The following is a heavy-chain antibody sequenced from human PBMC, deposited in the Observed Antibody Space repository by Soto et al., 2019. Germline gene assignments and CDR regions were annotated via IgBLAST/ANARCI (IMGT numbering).Heavy chain of an antibody. CDR1: GFTFSSYA. J-gene: IGHJ4*02. CDR2: ISGSGGST. CDR3: AKTYYYDSSGYYFDY. D-gene: IGHD3-22*01. V-gene: IGHV3-23*01. Sequence: EVQLLESGGGLVQPGGSLRLSCAASGFTFSSYAMSWVRQAPGKGLEWVSAISGSGGSTYYADSVKGRFTISRDNSKNTLYLQMNSQRAEDTAVYYCAKTYYYDSSGYYFDYWGQGTLVTVSS.